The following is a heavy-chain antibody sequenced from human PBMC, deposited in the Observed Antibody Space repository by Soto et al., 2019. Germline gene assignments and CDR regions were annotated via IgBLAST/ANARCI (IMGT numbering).Heavy chain of an antibody. CDR1: GFTFTHYW. CDR2: INIDGTEK. D-gene: IGHD6-19*01. Sequence: EVQLVESGGALVQPGGSLRLSCATSGFTFTHYWMNWVRQARGKGLEWVANINIDGTEKYYGDSVKGRFTISRDNAKNSLYLQMDSLRDEDMSVYYCARNRGWEMLAYWGEGTLVTVSS. J-gene: IGHJ4*02. V-gene: IGHV3-7*01. CDR3: ARNRGWEMLAY.